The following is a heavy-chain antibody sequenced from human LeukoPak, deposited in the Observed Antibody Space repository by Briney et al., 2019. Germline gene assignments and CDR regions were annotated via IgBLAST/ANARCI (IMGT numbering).Heavy chain of an antibody. V-gene: IGHV3-30*02. D-gene: IGHD4-23*01. CDR2: IRHDGSRE. CDR3: APGNNSAFET. CDR1: GFIFSSYA. J-gene: IGHJ5*02. Sequence: GGSLRLSCAASGFIFSSYAIHWARLAPGRGLEWVALIRHDGSREYYAHSVKGRFTISRDNSKNMLYLQMNSLTTEDTAVYYCAPGNNSAFETWGQETLVTFSS.